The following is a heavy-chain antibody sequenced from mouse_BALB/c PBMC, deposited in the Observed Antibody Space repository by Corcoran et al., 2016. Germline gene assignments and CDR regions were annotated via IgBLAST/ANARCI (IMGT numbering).Heavy chain of an antibody. CDR3: ANWDWYFDV. V-gene: IGHV14-3*02. CDR2: IDPANGNT. J-gene: IGHJ1*01. CDR1: GFNIKDTY. D-gene: IGHD4-1*01. Sequence: EVQLQQSGAALVKPGASVKLSCTASGFNIKDTYMHWVKQRPEQGLEWIGRIDPANGNTKYDPKFQGKATITADTSSNTAYLQLSSLTSEDIAVYYCANWDWYFDVWGAGTTVTVSS.